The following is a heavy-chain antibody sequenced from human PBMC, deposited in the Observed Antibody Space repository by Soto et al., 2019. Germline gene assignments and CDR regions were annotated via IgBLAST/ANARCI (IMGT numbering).Heavy chain of an antibody. D-gene: IGHD3-9*01. V-gene: IGHV1-2*02. Sequence: VASVKVSCKASGCTFTGYYMHWVRQAPGQGLEWMGWINPNSGGTNYAQKFQGRVTMTRDTSISTAYMELSRLRSDDTAVYYCARDRGIILTGPKGWFDPWGQGTLVTVSS. CDR1: GCTFTGYY. J-gene: IGHJ5*02. CDR2: INPNSGGT. CDR3: ARDRGIILTGPKGWFDP.